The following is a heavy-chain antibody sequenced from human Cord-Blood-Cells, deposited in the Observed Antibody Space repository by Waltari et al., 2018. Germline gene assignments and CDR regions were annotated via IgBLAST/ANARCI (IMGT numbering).Heavy chain of an antibody. CDR1: GGTFSSYA. J-gene: IGHJ4*02. CDR3: ARVHCSGGSCYSKGYYFDY. V-gene: IGHV1-69*01. D-gene: IGHD2-15*01. CDR2: IIPIFGTA. Sequence: QVQLVQSGAEVKKPGSSVKVSCKASGGTFSSYAISWVRQAPGQGLEWMGGIIPIFGTANYAQKFQGRVTITADESPSTAYMELSSLRSEDTAVYYCARVHCSGGSCYSKGYYFDYWGQGTLVTVSS.